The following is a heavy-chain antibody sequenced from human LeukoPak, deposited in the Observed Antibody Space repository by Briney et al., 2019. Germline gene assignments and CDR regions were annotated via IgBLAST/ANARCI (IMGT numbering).Heavy chain of an antibody. Sequence: SETVSLTCTVSGGSISTYFWSWIRQPAGKGLEWIGRIYTSGSTNYNPSLKSRVTMSVDTSKNQFSLKLSSVTAADTAVYYCARDDPLRPQLVVYWGQGTLVTVSS. CDR1: GGSISTYF. CDR2: IYTSGST. D-gene: IGHD6-13*01. J-gene: IGHJ4*02. V-gene: IGHV4-4*07. CDR3: ARDDPLRPQLVVY.